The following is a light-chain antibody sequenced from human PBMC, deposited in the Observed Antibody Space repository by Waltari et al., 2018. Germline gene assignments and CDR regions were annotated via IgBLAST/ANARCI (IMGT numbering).Light chain of an antibody. CDR2: DNN. Sequence: QSGLTQPPSVSAAPGQKVTISCSGRGSNIGHNSVSWYQQLPGTAPKLLIYDNNKRPSGIPDRFSGSKSGTSATLGITGLQTGDEADYYCGTWDNSLSAGVFGGGTKLTVL. CDR3: GTWDNSLSAGV. J-gene: IGLJ3*02. V-gene: IGLV1-51*01. CDR1: GSNIGHNS.